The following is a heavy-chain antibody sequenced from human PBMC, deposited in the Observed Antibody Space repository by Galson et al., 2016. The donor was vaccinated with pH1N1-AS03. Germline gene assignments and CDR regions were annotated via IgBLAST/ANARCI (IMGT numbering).Heavy chain of an antibody. D-gene: IGHD2-2*01. J-gene: IGHJ4*02. CDR2: ISSGGSST. CDR3: ARGWIGCISTSFYGVDD. Sequence: SLRLSCAASGFNFSSSWMHWVRQAPGKGLVWVSRISSGGSSTNYADSVKGRFTISRDNAKNTLYLQMNSLRVEDTAVYYCARGWIGCISTSFYGVDDWGQGTLVTVSS. CDR1: GFNFSSSW. V-gene: IGHV3-74*01.